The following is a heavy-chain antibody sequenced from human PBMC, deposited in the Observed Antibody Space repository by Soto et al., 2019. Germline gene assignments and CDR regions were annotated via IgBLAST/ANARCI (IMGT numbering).Heavy chain of an antibody. V-gene: IGHV1-18*01. J-gene: IGHJ4*02. CDR1: GYTFTSYG. CDR2: TSAYNSNT. Sequence: ASVKVSCKASGYTFTSYGISWVRQTPGQGLEWMGWTSAYNSNTNYAQKLQGRVTMTTDTSTSTAYMELRSLRSDDTAVYYCARADGAYYDFWSGYYTGPFDYWGQGTLVTVSS. CDR3: ARADGAYYDFWSGYYTGPFDY. D-gene: IGHD3-3*01.